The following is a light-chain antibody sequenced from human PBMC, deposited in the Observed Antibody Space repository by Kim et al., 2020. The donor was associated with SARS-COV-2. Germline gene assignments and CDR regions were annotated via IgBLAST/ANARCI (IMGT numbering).Light chain of an antibody. CDR3: SAWDSSLYAHV. Sequence: RQTATRTCTRNSNNVGNQEAGWLQHHQDQPPNPRSYRNNNRPSGISERFSASRSGNTASLTITGLQTEDEADYYCSAWDSSLYAHVFGPGTKVTVL. CDR2: RNN. V-gene: IGLV10-54*01. CDR1: SNNVGNQE. J-gene: IGLJ1*01.